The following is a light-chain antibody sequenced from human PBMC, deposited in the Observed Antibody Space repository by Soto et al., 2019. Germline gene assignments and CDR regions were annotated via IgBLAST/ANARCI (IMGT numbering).Light chain of an antibody. V-gene: IGKV1-5*01. CDR2: DAS. Sequence: DIPMTQSPSTLSASVGDRVTITCRASQSISSWLAWYQQKPGKAPKLLIYDASDLGSGVPSRFSGSGSGTEFTLTISSLQPDDFATYYCQQYNDHRTFGQGTKVEIK. CDR3: QQYNDHRT. CDR1: QSISSW. J-gene: IGKJ1*01.